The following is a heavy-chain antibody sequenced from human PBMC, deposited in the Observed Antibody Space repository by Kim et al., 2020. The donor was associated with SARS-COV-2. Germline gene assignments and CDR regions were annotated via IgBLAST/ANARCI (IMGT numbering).Heavy chain of an antibody. J-gene: IGHJ4*02. V-gene: IGHV3-30*18. CDR1: GFTFSSYG. CDR2: ISYDGSNK. D-gene: IGHD3-10*01. CDR3: AKSPITMVRGVLYYFDY. Sequence: GGSLRLSCAASGFTFSSYGMHWVRQAPGKGLEWVAVISYDGSNKYYADSVKGRFTISRDNSKNTPYLQMNSLRAEDTAVYYCAKSPITMVRGVLYYFDYWGQGTLVTVSS.